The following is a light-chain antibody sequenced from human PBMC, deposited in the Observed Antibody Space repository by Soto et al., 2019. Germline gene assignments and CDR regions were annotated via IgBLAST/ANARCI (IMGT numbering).Light chain of an antibody. CDR3: LQHNSYPLT. V-gene: IGKV3-15*01. J-gene: IGKJ4*01. CDR2: GES. Sequence: EIVMTQSPATLSVSPGERATLSCRASQSVSSNLAWYQQKPGQAPRLLIYGESARATGIPARFSGSGSGTEFTLTISSLQPEDFATYFCLQHNSYPLTFGGGTKVDIK. CDR1: QSVSSN.